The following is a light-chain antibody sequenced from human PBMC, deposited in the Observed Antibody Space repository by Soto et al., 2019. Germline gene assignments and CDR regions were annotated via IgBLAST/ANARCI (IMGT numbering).Light chain of an antibody. J-gene: IGKJ4*01. CDR1: QSISSSF. Sequence: EFVLTQSPGKLSLSPGERATLSCRASQSISSSFLAWYQQKPGQAPRLLIYGASSRGTGIPDRFSGSGSGTDFTLTISRLEPEDFAVYYCQQYGSSPPITFGGGTKVEIK. CDR3: QQYGSSPPIT. V-gene: IGKV3-20*01. CDR2: GAS.